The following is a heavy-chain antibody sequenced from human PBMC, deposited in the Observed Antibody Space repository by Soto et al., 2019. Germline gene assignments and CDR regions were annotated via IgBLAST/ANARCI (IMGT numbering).Heavy chain of an antibody. V-gene: IGHV3-30*18. CDR3: AKDSRVTAAGSGGWFDP. Sequence: QVPLVESGGGVVQPGRSLRLSCAASGFDFNTYGLHWVRQAPGKGLEWVAAISFDGGSQYYADSVKGRFTVSRDKSNSTLYLQMNSLGVEDTATYFCAKDSRVTAAGSGGWFDPWGPGTLVIVSS. CDR1: GFDFNTYG. D-gene: IGHD6-13*01. CDR2: ISFDGGSQ. J-gene: IGHJ5*02.